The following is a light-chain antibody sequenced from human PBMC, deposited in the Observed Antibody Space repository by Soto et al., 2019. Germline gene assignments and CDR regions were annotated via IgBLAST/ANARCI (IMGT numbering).Light chain of an antibody. CDR2: AAS. CDR3: QQRSNWPPLT. CDR1: QSVSSY. V-gene: IGKV3-11*01. J-gene: IGKJ4*01. Sequence: EIVLTQSPATLSLSPGERATLSCRASQSVSSYLAWYQQKPGQAPRLLIYAASNRATGIPVRFSGSGSGTDFTLTISSLEPEDFAVYYCQQRSNWPPLTFGGGTKVEIK.